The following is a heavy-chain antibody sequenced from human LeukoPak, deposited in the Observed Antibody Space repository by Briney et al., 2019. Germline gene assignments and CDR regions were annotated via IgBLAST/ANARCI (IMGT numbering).Heavy chain of an antibody. D-gene: IGHD1-26*01. CDR1: GLTFSTFW. CDR2: IKEDGSVK. J-gene: IGHJ5*02. Sequence: GGSLRLSCVASGLTFSTFWMSWVRQAPGKGLEWVANIKEDGSVKYYLDSVKGRFTISRDNAKSSLYLQMNSLRAEDTGVYYCARSGTYNWFDPWGQGTLVTVSS. V-gene: IGHV3-7*01. CDR3: ARSGTYNWFDP.